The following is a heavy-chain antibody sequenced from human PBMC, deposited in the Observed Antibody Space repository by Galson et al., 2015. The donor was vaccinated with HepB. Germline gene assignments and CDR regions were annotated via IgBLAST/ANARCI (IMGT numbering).Heavy chain of an antibody. CDR1: GYTFTTQG. V-gene: IGHV1-18*01. CDR2: ISANNGNT. Sequence: SGYTFTTQGISWVRQAPGQGLEWMGWISANNGNTNYAQNLQDRVTMTTDTSTSTAYMELRSLRSDDTAVYYCAREDTSGYYFAWGQGTLVTVSS. CDR3: AREDTSGYYFA. J-gene: IGHJ4*02. D-gene: IGHD3-22*01.